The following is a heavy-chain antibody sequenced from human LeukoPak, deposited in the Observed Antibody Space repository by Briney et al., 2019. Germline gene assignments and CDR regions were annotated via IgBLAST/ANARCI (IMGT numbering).Heavy chain of an antibody. CDR2: ISSGSTYI. J-gene: IGHJ3*02. CDR3: GRGATDYDI. Sequence: PGGSLRLSCAASGFTFSSYSMNWVRQAPGKGLEWVSSISSGSTYIYYAGSVKGRFTISRDNAKNSLYLQMNSLRAEDTAVYYCGRGATDYDIWGQGAMVTVSS. D-gene: IGHD4-11*01. CDR1: GFTFSSYS. V-gene: IGHV3-21*01.